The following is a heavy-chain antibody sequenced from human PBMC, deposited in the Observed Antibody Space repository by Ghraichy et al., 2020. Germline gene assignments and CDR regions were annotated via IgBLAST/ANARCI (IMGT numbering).Heavy chain of an antibody. CDR2: INKYGDTA. CDR1: GFTFDNYD. J-gene: IGHJ3*01. Sequence: GGSLRLSCSASGFTFDNYDMHWVRQAPGKGLEYVSVINKYGDTAYYADSVKGRFTISRDNSKNTLYLQMSSLRPEDTAVYYCVKDFLGITAFGVWGQGTIVTVSS. CDR3: VKDFLGITAFGV. V-gene: IGHV3-64D*06. D-gene: IGHD1-7*01.